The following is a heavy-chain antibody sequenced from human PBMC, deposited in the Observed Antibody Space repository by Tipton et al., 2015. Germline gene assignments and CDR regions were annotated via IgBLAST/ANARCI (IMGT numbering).Heavy chain of an antibody. CDR3: ARSKFGEFFLVAFDI. CDR1: GGSFSGYF. CDR2: INHSGYT. Sequence: TLSLTCAVYGGSFSGYFWTWIRQPPGKGLEWIGEINHSGYTNYNPSLKSRVTISVDTSKNQFSLKLNSVTAADTAVYYCARSKFGEFFLVAFDIWGQGTMVTVSS. V-gene: IGHV4-34*01. D-gene: IGHD3-10*01. J-gene: IGHJ3*02.